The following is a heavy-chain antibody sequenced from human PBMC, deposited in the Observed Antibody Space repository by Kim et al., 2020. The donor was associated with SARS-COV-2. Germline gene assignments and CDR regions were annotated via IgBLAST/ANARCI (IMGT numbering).Heavy chain of an antibody. CDR2: INHSGST. CDR1: GGSFSGYY. D-gene: IGHD3-10*01. Sequence: SETLSLTCAVYGGSFSGYYWSWIRQPPGKGLEWMGEINHSGSTNYNPSLKSRVTISVDTSKNQFSLKLSSVTAADTAVYYCARGRGSGTQFDPWGQGTLVTVSS. V-gene: IGHV4-34*01. CDR3: ARGRGSGTQFDP. J-gene: IGHJ5*02.